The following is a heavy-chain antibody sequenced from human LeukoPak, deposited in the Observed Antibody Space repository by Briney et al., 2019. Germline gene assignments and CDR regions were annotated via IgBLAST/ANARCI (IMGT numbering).Heavy chain of an antibody. J-gene: IGHJ4*02. Sequence: GGSLRLSCAASGFTVSSNSMSWVRQAPGKGLEWVAVIWYDGSSKYYADSVEGRFIISRDNSKSTLYLQMDSLRAEDTAVYFCTRDISSSRFDFWGQGTQVIVSS. CDR2: IWYDGSSK. V-gene: IGHV3-33*08. CDR3: TRDISSSRFDF. D-gene: IGHD6-6*01. CDR1: GFTVSSNS.